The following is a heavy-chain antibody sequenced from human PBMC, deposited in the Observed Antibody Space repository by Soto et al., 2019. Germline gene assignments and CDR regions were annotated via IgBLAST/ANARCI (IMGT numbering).Heavy chain of an antibody. D-gene: IGHD2-21*02. CDR2: IYYSGST. J-gene: IGHJ6*02. CDR1: GGSITNYY. V-gene: IGHV4-59*06. CDR3: ARVCGGDCHYGMDV. Sequence: SETLSLTCSVSGGSITNYYWSWIRQHPGKGLEWIGYIYYSGSTYYNPSPKSRVTISVDTSKNQFSLKLSSVTAADTAVYYCARVCGGDCHYGMDVWGQGTTVTVSS.